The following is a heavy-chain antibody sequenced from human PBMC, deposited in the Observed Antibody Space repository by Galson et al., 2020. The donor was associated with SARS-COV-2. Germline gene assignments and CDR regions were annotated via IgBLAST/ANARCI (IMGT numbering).Heavy chain of an antibody. D-gene: IGHD3-10*01. CDR1: GGSISSSNW. J-gene: IGHJ4*02. V-gene: IGHV4-4*02. Sequence: ASETLSLTCAVSGGSISSSNWWSWVRQPPGKGLEWIGEIYHSGSTNYNPSLKSRVTISVDKSKNQFSLKLSSVTAADTAVYYCLITMVRGVIRVDYWGQGTLVTVSS. CDR2: IYHSGST. CDR3: LITMVRGVIRVDY.